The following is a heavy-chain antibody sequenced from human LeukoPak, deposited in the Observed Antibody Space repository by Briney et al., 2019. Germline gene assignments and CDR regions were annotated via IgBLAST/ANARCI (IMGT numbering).Heavy chain of an antibody. D-gene: IGHD2-15*01. Sequence: SETLSLTCTVSGGSIGSSSYYWGWIRQPPGKGLEWIGSIYYSGSTYYNPSLKSRVTISVDTSKNQFSLKLSSVTAADTAVYYCARQQALVVAATPGWFDPWGQGTLVTVSS. CDR1: GGSIGSSSYY. V-gene: IGHV4-39*01. CDR2: IYYSGST. CDR3: ARQQALVVAATPGWFDP. J-gene: IGHJ5*02.